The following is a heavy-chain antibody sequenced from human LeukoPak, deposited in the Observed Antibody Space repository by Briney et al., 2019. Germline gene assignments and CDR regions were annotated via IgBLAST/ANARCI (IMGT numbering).Heavy chain of an antibody. J-gene: IGHJ4*02. CDR2: IYHSGST. CDR1: GGSISSSSYY. D-gene: IGHD3-22*01. Sequence: SETLSLTCTVSGGSISSSSYYWGWIRQPPGKGLEWIGNIYHSGSTYYNPSLKSRVTMSVDTSKNQFSLKLSSVTAADTAVYYCARNYYDSSGYYYIWDYWGQGTLVTVSS. CDR3: ARNYYDSSGYYYIWDY. V-gene: IGHV4-39*07.